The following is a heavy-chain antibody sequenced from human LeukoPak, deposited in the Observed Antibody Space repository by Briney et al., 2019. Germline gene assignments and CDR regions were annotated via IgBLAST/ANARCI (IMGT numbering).Heavy chain of an antibody. CDR3: GTHDSSSNY. J-gene: IGHJ4*02. V-gene: IGHV3-30*02. D-gene: IGHD6-19*01. CDR1: GFTFSTYG. Sequence: PGGSLRLSCAASGFTFSTYGMHWVRQAPGKGLEWVAFIRSDGGDKPYAGSVQGRFIISRDNSKNTLYLQMNTLRAEDTAIYHCGTHDSSSNYWGQGTLVTVSS. CDR2: IRSDGGDK.